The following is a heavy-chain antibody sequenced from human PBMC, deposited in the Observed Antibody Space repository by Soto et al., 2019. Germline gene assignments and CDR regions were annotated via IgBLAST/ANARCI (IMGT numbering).Heavy chain of an antibody. CDR3: ARAAKRITIFGVVIITWFDP. J-gene: IGHJ5*02. CDR2: IYYSGST. CDR1: GGSISSGDYY. D-gene: IGHD3-3*01. V-gene: IGHV4-30-4*01. Sequence: SETLSLTCTVSGGSISSGDYYWSWIRQPPGKGLEWIGYIYYSGSTYYNPSLKSRVTISVDTSKNQFSLKLSSVTAADTAVYYCARAAKRITIFGVVIITWFDPWGQGTLVTVSS.